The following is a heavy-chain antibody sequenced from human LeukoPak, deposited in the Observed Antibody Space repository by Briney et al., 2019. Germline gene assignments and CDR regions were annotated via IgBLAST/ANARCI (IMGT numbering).Heavy chain of an antibody. V-gene: IGHV3-20*04. J-gene: IGHJ6*03. CDR1: GFTFEDYG. CDR2: INWNGGST. CDR3: AREGRYCSGGSCHQLYYMDV. Sequence: GGSLRLSCAASGFTFEDYGMRWVRQTPGKGLEGGSGINWNGGSTNYADSVKGRFTISRDNAKNSLYLQMNSLRAEDTAVYYCAREGRYCSGGSCHQLYYMDVWGKGTTVTISS. D-gene: IGHD2-15*01.